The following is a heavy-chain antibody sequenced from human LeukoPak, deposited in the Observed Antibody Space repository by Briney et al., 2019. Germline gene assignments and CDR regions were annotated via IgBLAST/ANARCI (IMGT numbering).Heavy chain of an antibody. J-gene: IGHJ4*02. CDR3: ARGQDDRSGTFDY. V-gene: IGHV4-61*01. CDR1: GDSVSSGNYY. D-gene: IGHD3-22*01. Sequence: SGNLSLTCTVSGDSVSSGNYYLSWIRQPPGKGLDWITYMSPSGTTKYNPSLKSRVTTSVDTSRTQFSLRLSSVTAADTAVYYCARGQDDRSGTFDYWGQGILVTVSS. CDR2: MSPSGTT.